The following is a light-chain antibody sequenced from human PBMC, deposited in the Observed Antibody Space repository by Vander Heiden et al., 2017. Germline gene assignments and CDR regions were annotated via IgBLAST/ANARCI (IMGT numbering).Light chain of an antibody. CDR2: AAS. CDR1: QNINKY. Sequence: DIQMTQSPSSLSASVGDRVTITCRASQNINKYLNWYQQKPGKAPKLLIYAASSLQSGVPSRFTGSGSGTDFTLTISSVQLEDFATYHCQQSYTTPNTFGQGTKMEIK. J-gene: IGKJ2*01. CDR3: QQSYTTPNT. V-gene: IGKV1-39*01.